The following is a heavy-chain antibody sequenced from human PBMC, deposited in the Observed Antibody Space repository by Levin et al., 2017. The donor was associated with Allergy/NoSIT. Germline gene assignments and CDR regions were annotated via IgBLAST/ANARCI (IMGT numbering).Heavy chain of an antibody. Sequence: TGGSLRLSCTGSGYSFTNYWITWVRQMPGKGLEWMGRIDPSDSYTDYSPSFQGHVTISADKSITTAYLQWSSLKASDTAMYYCARHYGGNSFRFRAFDIWGQGTMVTVSS. D-gene: IGHD4-23*01. V-gene: IGHV5-10-1*01. J-gene: IGHJ3*02. CDR3: ARHYGGNSFRFRAFDI. CDR2: IDPSDSYT. CDR1: GYSFTNYW.